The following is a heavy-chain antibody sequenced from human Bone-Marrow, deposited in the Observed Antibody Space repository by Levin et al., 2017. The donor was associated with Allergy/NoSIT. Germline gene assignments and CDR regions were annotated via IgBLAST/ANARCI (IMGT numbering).Heavy chain of an antibody. J-gene: IGHJ3*02. V-gene: IGHV3-21*01. D-gene: IGHD2-8*02. Sequence: GESLKISCTVSGFTFSIYSINWVRQAPGKGLEWVSSISSSGSDMYYVDSVRGRFTISRDNAKNSLTLQMNSLRAEDAAVYYCARGIIGDVRVAHKEAFDIWGQGTMVSVSS. CDR1: GFTFSIYS. CDR3: ARGIIGDVRVAHKEAFDI. CDR2: ISSSGSDM.